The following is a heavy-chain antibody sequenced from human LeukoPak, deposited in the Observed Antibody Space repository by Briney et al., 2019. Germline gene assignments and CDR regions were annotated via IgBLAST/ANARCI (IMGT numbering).Heavy chain of an antibody. D-gene: IGHD5-12*01. CDR3: ASLGGYDYGSSDY. J-gene: IGHJ4*02. CDR1: IXNYY. V-gene: IGHV4-4*07. CDR2: IYTSGRT. Sequence: IXNYYWSWIRQPAGKGLDWIGRIYTSGRTSYNPSLKSRVTMSVDTSKNQFSLKLSSVTAADTPVYYCASLGGYDYGSSDYWGQGTLVTVSS.